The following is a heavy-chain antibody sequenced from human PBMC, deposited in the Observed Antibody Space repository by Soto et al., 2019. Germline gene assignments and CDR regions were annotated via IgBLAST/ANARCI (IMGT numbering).Heavy chain of an antibody. J-gene: IGHJ3*02. V-gene: IGHV3-23*01. CDR3: AKETQQWLVGTFDI. Sequence: PGGSLRLSCAASGFTFRSYAMSWVRQAPGKGLEWVSAISGSGGSTYYADSVKGRFTISRDNSKNTLFLHMNSLRAEDTAVYYCAKETQQWLVGTFDIWGQGTMVTVSS. CDR2: ISGSGGST. CDR1: GFTFRSYA. D-gene: IGHD6-19*01.